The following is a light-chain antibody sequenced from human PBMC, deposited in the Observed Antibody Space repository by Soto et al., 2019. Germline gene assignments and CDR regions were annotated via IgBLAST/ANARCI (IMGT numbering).Light chain of an antibody. Sequence: EIVLTQSPATLSLSPGERATLSCRASQSVSSYLAWYQQHPGQAPRLLIYDASNRATGIPARFSGSGSGTDFTLTISSLEPEDTAVYYCQQRSNWPTFGGGTKVEIK. J-gene: IGKJ4*01. CDR2: DAS. CDR1: QSVSSY. CDR3: QQRSNWPT. V-gene: IGKV3-11*01.